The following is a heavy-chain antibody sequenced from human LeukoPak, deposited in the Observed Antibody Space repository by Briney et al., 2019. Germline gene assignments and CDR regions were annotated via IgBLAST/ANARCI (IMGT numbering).Heavy chain of an antibody. V-gene: IGHV4-61*02. J-gene: IGHJ4*02. Sequence: SQTLSLTCTVSGGSISSGSYYWSWIRQPAGKGLEWIGRIYTSGSTNYNPSLKSRVTISVDTSKNQFSLKLSSVTAADAAVYYCARMGYGSNWSNNYWGQGTLVTVSS. CDR1: GGSISSGSYY. CDR3: ARMGYGSNWSNNY. CDR2: IYTSGST. D-gene: IGHD6-13*01.